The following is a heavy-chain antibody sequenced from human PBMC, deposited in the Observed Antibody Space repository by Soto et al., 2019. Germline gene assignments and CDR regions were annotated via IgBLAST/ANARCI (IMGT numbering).Heavy chain of an antibody. J-gene: IGHJ6*02. CDR1: GFTFSIYS. CDR2: ISSSSSYI. V-gene: IGHV3-21*01. Sequence: GGSLRLSCAASGFTFSIYSMNWVQHAPGKGLEWVSSISSSSSYIYYADSVKGRLTISRDNAKNSLYLQMNSLRAEDTAVYYCARVYDSSVYYSLYYYYYGMDVWGQGTTVTVSS. CDR3: ARVYDSSVYYSLYYYYYGMDV. D-gene: IGHD3-22*01.